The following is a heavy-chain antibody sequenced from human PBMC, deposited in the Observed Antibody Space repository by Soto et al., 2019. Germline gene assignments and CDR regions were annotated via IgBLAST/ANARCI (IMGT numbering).Heavy chain of an antibody. CDR3: ARGSSGYFYYGMDV. V-gene: IGHV1-2*04. Sequence: QVQLVQSGAEVKKPGASVKVSCKASGYTFTDYYMHWVRQAPGQGLEWMGWINPNSGVTKYAQKSQGWVTMTRDTSSSTGYMERSRPRPDDTAVYYCARGSSGYFYYGMDVWGQGTTVTVSS. D-gene: IGHD3-22*01. CDR2: INPNSGVT. CDR1: GYTFTDYY. J-gene: IGHJ6*02.